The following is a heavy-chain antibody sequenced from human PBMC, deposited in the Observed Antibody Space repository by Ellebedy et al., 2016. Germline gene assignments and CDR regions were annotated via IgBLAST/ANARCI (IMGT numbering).Heavy chain of an antibody. Sequence: GSLRLXXAVYGGSFSGYYWSWIRQPPGKGLEWIGEINHSGSTNYNPSLKSRVTMSVDTSKNQFSLKLSSVTAADTAVYYCAGDGRYGSGSWDSWGQGTLVIVSS. CDR2: INHSGST. CDR1: GGSFSGYY. V-gene: IGHV4-34*01. D-gene: IGHD3-10*01. J-gene: IGHJ4*02. CDR3: AGDGRYGSGSWDS.